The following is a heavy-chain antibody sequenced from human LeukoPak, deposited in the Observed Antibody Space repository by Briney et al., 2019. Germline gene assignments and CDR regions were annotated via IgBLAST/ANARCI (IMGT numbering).Heavy chain of an antibody. V-gene: IGHV3-23*01. CDR3: ANARLLLDAFDI. CDR2: ISGSGGST. D-gene: IGHD2-21*01. Sequence: GGSLRLSCAASGFTFSSYAMSWVRQAPGKGLEWVSAISGSGGSTYYADSVKGRFTISRDNSKNTLYLQMNSLRAEDTAVYYCANARLLLDAFDIWGQGTMVTVSS. J-gene: IGHJ3*02. CDR1: GFTFSSYA.